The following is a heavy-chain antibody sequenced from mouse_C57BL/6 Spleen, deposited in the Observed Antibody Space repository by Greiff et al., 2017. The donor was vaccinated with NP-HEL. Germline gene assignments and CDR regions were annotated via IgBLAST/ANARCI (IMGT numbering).Heavy chain of an antibody. Sequence: EVKLMESGGGLVKPGGSLKLSCAASGFTFSDYGMHWVRQAPEKGLEWVAYISSGSSTIYYADTVKGRFTLSRANAKNTLFLQMTSLRSEDTAMYYCASRVTGGFDYWGQGTTLTVSS. J-gene: IGHJ2*01. V-gene: IGHV5-17*01. CDR3: ASRVTGGFDY. CDR1: GFTFSDYG. CDR2: ISSGSSTI. D-gene: IGHD4-1*01.